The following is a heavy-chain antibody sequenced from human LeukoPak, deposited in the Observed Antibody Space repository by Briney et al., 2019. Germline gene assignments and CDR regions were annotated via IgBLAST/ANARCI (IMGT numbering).Heavy chain of an antibody. D-gene: IGHD6-13*01. CDR3: ARGRPGYSSSWFDY. V-gene: IGHV3-9*01. Sequence: GGSLRLSCAVSGFTFDDYAMHWVRQVPGKGLEWVSHISWNSDTIGYADSVKGRFTISRDNPKNSLYLQMNSLRAEDTAVYYCARGRPGYSSSWFDYWGQGTLVTVSS. J-gene: IGHJ4*02. CDR2: ISWNSDTI. CDR1: GFTFDDYA.